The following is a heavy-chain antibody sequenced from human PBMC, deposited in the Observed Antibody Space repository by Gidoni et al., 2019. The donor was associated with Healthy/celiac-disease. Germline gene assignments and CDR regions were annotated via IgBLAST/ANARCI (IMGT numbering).Heavy chain of an antibody. CDR3: ARDHYDILTGYYLFDY. CDR2: IYYSGST. Sequence: QVQLQESGPGLVKPSQTLSLTCTVSGGSISSGGYYWSWIRQHPGKGLEWIGYIYYSGSTYYNPSLKSRVTISVDTSKNQFSLKLSSVTAADTAVYYCARDHYDILTGYYLFDYWGQGTLVTVSS. D-gene: IGHD3-9*01. CDR1: GGSISSGGYY. V-gene: IGHV4-31*03. J-gene: IGHJ4*02.